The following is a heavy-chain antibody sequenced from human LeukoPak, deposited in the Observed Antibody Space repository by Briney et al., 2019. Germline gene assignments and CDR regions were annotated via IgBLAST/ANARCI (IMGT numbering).Heavy chain of an antibody. CDR3: ARGHYYGSGSYYNYFDY. J-gene: IGHJ4*02. V-gene: IGHV4-59*08. Sequence: SETLSLTCTVSGGSISSYYWSRIRQPPGKGLEWIGYIYYSGSTNYNPSLKSRVTISVDTSKNQFSLKLSSVTAADTAVYYCARGHYYGSGSYYNYFDYWGQGTLVTVSS. CDR1: GGSISSYY. CDR2: IYYSGST. D-gene: IGHD3-10*01.